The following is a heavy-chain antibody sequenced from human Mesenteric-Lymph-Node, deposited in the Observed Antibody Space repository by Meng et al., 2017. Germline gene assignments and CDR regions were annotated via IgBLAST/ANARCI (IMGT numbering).Heavy chain of an antibody. D-gene: IGHD1-26*01. Sequence: SETLSLTCTVSGGSISSYYWSWIRQPPGKGLEWIEYIYYSGSTNYNPSLKSRVTISVDTSKNQFSLKLSSVTAADTAVYYCARDRLDGGSYYIDYWGQGTLVTVSS. V-gene: IGHV4-59*01. CDR2: IYYSGST. CDR1: GGSISSYY. J-gene: IGHJ4*02. CDR3: ARDRLDGGSYYIDY.